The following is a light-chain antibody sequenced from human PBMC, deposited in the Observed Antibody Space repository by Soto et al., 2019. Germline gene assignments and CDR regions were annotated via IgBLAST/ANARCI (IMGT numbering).Light chain of an antibody. CDR1: SSDVGAYNY. CDR2: EVI. CDR3: GSYTSASTLV. Sequence: QSALTQPASVSGSPGQSITISCTGTSSDVGAYNYVSWYQQHPGKAPKLMIYEVINRPSGVSNRFSGPKSGNTASLTISGLQAEDEADYYCGSYTSASTLVFGTGTKLTVL. V-gene: IGLV2-14*01. J-gene: IGLJ1*01.